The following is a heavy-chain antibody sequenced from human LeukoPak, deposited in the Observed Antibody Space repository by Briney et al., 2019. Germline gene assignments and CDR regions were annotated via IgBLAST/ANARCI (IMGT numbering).Heavy chain of an antibody. CDR3: AKGWELQD. J-gene: IGHJ4*02. CDR2: IR. Sequence: GGSLRLSCAASGFTFRSYGMHWVRQARGKGLEWVAFIRYADSVKGRFTISRDNSKNTLDLQMNSLGAEDTAVYYCAKGWELQDWGQGTLVTVPS. D-gene: IGHD1-26*01. V-gene: IGHV3-30*02. CDR1: GFTFRSYG.